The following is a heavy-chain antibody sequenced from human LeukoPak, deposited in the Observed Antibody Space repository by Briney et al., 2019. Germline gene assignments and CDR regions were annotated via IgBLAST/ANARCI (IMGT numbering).Heavy chain of an antibody. CDR2: IRYDGSNK. D-gene: IGHD6-19*01. J-gene: IGHJ1*01. CDR1: GFTFSSYS. CDR3: ANSGSGWAYFQH. Sequence: GGSLRLSCAASGFTFSSYSMNWVRQAPGKGLEWVAFIRYDGSNKYYADSVKGRFTISRDNSKNTLYLQMNSLRAEDTAVYYCANSGSGWAYFQHWGQGTLVTVSS. V-gene: IGHV3-30*02.